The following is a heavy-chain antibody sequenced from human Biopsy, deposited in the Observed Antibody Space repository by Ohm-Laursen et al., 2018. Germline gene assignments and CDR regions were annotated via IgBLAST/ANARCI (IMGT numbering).Heavy chain of an antibody. V-gene: IGHV1-69*01. D-gene: IGHD6-6*01. Sequence: VKVSCKASGGNLRSYGIRWVRQAPGQGLEWMGGIMPAFGVVNYGQNFEGRVTIDADDSTTTVDLSSLTSEDTAVYYCARGEAARVNDNYRYRLDHWGQGTTVVVSS. CDR2: IMPAFGVV. J-gene: IGHJ6*02. CDR3: ARGEAARVNDNYRYRLDH. CDR1: GGNLRSYG.